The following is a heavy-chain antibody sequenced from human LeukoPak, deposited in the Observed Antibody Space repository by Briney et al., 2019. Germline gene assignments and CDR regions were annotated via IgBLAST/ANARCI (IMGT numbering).Heavy chain of an antibody. J-gene: IGHJ6*02. Sequence: GGSLRLSCTASGFTFGGYAMTWVRQAPGKGLEWVSSISGGSEDSYYADSVKGRFTISRDNSRSTLYLQMNSLRADDTAVYYCGKTIAQYSNSWLYYFYGLDVWGQGTTVTVSS. D-gene: IGHD6-13*01. CDR3: GKTIAQYSNSWLYYFYGLDV. V-gene: IGHV3-23*01. CDR2: ISGGSEDS. CDR1: GFTFGGYA.